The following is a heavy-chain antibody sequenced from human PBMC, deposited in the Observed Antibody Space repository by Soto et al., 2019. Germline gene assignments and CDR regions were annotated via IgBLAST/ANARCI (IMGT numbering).Heavy chain of an antibody. CDR1: GGSISSGGYS. CDR3: ARACRSLRAGYSSSLNWFDP. V-gene: IGHV4-30-2*01. CDR2: IYHSGST. D-gene: IGHD6-13*01. J-gene: IGHJ5*02. Sequence: ASETLSLTCAVSGGSISSGGYSWSWIRQPPGKGLEWIGYIYHSGSTYYNPSLKSRVTISVDRSKNQFSLKLSSVTAADTAVYYFARACRSLRAGYSSSLNWFDPWGQGTLVTVSS.